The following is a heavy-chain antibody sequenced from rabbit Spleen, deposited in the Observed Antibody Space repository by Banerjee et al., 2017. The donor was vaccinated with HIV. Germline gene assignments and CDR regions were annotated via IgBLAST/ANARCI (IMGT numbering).Heavy chain of an antibody. V-gene: IGHV1S40*01. Sequence: QSLEESGGDLVKPGASLTLTCTASGVSFSISSYMCWVRQAPGKGLEWIACIAGSSSGFTYSATWAKGRFTISKTSPTTVTLQLTSLTAADTATYFCARDTSTSFSTYGMDLWGPGTLVTVS. CDR2: IAGSSSGFT. CDR1: GVSFSISSY. CDR3: ARDTSTSFSTYGMDL. D-gene: IGHD1-1*01. J-gene: IGHJ6*01.